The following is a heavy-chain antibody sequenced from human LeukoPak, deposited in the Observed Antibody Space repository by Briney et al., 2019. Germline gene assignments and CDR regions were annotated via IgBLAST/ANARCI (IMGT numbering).Heavy chain of an antibody. J-gene: IGHJ6*03. V-gene: IGHV4-61*02. CDR3: ARDRGYCSGGSCYPYYMDV. CDR1: GGSIGSGSYY. D-gene: IGHD2-15*01. Sequence: SETLSLTCTVSGGSIGSGSYYWSWIRQPAGKGLEWIGRIYTSGSTNYNPSLKSRVTISVDTSKNQFSLKLSSVTAADTAVYYCARDRGYCSGGSCYPYYMDVWGKGTTVTVSS. CDR2: IYTSGST.